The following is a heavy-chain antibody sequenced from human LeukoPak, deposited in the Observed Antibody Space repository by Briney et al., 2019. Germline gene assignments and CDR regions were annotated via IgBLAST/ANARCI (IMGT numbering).Heavy chain of an antibody. CDR3: ARWYNSLDI. CDR1: GFTFSSYA. CDR2: ISMNGGTT. Sequence: GGSLRLSCAASGFTFSSYAMHWVRQALGKGLEYVSGISMNGGTTYYANSVKGRFTISRDNSKNTLYLQMGSLRSEDMAVYHCARWYNSLDIWGQGTTVTVSS. V-gene: IGHV3-64*01. J-gene: IGHJ6*02. D-gene: IGHD1-1*01.